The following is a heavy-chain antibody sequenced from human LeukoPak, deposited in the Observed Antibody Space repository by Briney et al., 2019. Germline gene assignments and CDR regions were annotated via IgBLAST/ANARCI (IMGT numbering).Heavy chain of an antibody. CDR1: GYSFTTYW. CDR2: IYPADSDT. V-gene: IGHV5-51*01. CDR3: AVRYYSNYFDY. D-gene: IGHD4-11*01. J-gene: IGHJ4*02. Sequence: GESLKISCKGSGYSFTTYWIGWVRQMPGKGLEWMGIIYPADSDTTYSPSFQGQVTISVDKSISTAYLQWSSLKASDTAMYYCAVRYYSNYFDYWGQGTLVTVSS.